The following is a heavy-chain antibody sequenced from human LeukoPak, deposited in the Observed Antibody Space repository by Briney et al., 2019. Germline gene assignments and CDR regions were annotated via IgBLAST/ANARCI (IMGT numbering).Heavy chain of an antibody. Sequence: KPGGSLRLSCTASGFTFSIYSMDWVRQAPGKGLERVSSIASSSSYMYYADSVKGRFTISRDNAKNSLYLQMNSLRAEDTAVYYCAREQQLVSDYWGQGTLVTVSS. CDR2: IASSSSYM. D-gene: IGHD6-13*01. J-gene: IGHJ4*02. V-gene: IGHV3-21*01. CDR1: GFTFSIYS. CDR3: AREQQLVSDY.